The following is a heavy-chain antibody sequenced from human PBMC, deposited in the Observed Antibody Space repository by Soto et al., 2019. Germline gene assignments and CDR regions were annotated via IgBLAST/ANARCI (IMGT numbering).Heavy chain of an antibody. V-gene: IGHV3-11*01. D-gene: IGHD1-26*01. J-gene: IGHJ5*02. CDR1: GFAFRHNY. CDR2: ISTSGSPA. CDR3: ATGGIYYEA. Sequence: PGGALRLSCTVSGFAFRHNYLTWIRQAPGKGLEWLSYISTSGSPAYYSDSVKGRFTISTDNAKKSLYLQMDSRRPEDTGVYYCATGGIYYEAWGQGPLVTVSS.